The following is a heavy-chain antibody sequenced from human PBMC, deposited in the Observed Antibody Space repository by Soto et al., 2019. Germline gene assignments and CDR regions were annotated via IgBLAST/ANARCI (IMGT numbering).Heavy chain of an antibody. CDR2: IIPILGIA. CDR3: VRRSPIDSRVFDY. Sequence: QVQLVQSGAEVKKPGSSVKVSCKASGGTFSSYTISWVRQAPGQGLEWMGRIIPILGIANYAQKFQGRVTXTXDXXTSTAYMELSSLRSEDTAVYYCVRRSPIDSRVFDYWGQGTLVTVSS. J-gene: IGHJ4*02. V-gene: IGHV1-69*02. CDR1: GGTFSSYT. D-gene: IGHD6-13*01.